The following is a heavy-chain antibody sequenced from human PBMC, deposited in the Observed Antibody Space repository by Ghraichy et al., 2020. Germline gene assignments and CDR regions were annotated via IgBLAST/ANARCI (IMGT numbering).Heavy chain of an antibody. CDR3: ARRKGDDILTGYYNY. CDR2: IYYSGST. V-gene: IGHV4-39*01. Sequence: SETLSLTCTVSGGSISSSSYYWGWIRQPPGKGLEWIGSIYYSGSTYYNPSLKSRVTISVDTSKNQFSLKLSSVTAADTAVYYCARRKGDDILTGYYNYWGQGTLVTVSS. J-gene: IGHJ4*02. D-gene: IGHD3-9*01. CDR1: GGSISSSSYY.